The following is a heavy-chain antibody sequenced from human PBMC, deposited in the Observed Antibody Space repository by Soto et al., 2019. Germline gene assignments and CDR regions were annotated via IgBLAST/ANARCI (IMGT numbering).Heavy chain of an antibody. CDR3: AGGRGRQQLVMSYYYGMDV. D-gene: IGHD6-13*01. CDR1: GGSFSGYY. J-gene: IGHJ6*02. Sequence: PSETLSLTCAVYGGSFSGYYWSWIRQPPGKGLEWIGEINHSGSTNYNPSLKSRVTISVDKSKNQFSLNLSSVTAADTAVYYCAGGRGRQQLVMSYYYGMDVWGQGTTVTV. V-gene: IGHV4-34*01. CDR2: INHSGST.